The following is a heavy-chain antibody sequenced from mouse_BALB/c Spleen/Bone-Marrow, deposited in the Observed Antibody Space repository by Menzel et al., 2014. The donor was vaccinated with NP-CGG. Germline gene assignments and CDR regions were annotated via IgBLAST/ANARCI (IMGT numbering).Heavy chain of an antibody. CDR1: GSTFTSYW. Sequence: EVQLQQSGTVLARPGASVKMSCKASGSTFTSYWMHWVKQRPGQGLEWIGATYPGNNDSRYNQKFNDKAKLTAVTSTNTAYMELSSLTYEDSAVYYCAGYGNYFFDHWGQGTTLTVSS. CDR2: TYPGNNDS. D-gene: IGHD2-1*01. V-gene: IGHV1-5*01. CDR3: AGYGNYFFDH. J-gene: IGHJ2*01.